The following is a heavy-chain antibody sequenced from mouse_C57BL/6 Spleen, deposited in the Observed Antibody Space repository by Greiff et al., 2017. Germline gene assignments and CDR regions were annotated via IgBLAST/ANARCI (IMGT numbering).Heavy chain of an antibody. CDR1: GYTFTDYY. CDR2: INPNNGGT. CDR3: ASEYWYFDV. Sequence: EVQLQQSGPELVKPGASVKISCKASGYTFTDYYMNWVKQSHGKSLEWIGDINPNNGGTSYNQKFKGKATLTVDKSSSTAYMELRSLTSEDSAVYYCASEYWYFDVWGTGTTVTVSS. V-gene: IGHV1-26*01. J-gene: IGHJ1*03.